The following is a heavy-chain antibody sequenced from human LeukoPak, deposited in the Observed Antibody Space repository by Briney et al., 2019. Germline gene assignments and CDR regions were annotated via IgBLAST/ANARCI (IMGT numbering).Heavy chain of an antibody. Sequence: GASVKVSCKASGYTFTGYYMHWVRQAPGQGLEWMGWINPNSGGTNYAQKFQGRVTMTRDTSISTAYMELSRLRSDDTAAYYCARGTPYYYGSGSGGLYEFDPWGQGTLVTVSS. CDR1: GYTFTGYY. V-gene: IGHV1-2*02. J-gene: IGHJ5*02. D-gene: IGHD3-10*01. CDR2: INPNSGGT. CDR3: ARGTPYYYGSGSGGLYEFDP.